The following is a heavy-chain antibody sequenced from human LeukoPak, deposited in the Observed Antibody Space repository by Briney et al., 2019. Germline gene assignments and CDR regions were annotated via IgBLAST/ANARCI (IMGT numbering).Heavy chain of an antibody. Sequence: GSLRLSCAASGFTVSSNYMSWIRQPPGKGLEWIGNIYYSGSTNYNPSLKSRVTISVDTSKNQFSLKLSSVTAADTAVYYCARHGGFSSSSDYWGQGTLVTVSS. CDR2: IYYSGST. CDR3: ARHGGFSSSSDY. D-gene: IGHD3-22*01. CDR1: GFTVSSNY. V-gene: IGHV4-59*08. J-gene: IGHJ4*02.